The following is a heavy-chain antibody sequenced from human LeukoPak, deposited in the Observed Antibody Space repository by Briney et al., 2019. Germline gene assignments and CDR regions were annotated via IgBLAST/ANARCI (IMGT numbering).Heavy chain of an antibody. Sequence: ASVKVSCKASGYTFTSYGISWVRQAPGQGLEWMGGIIPIFGTANYAQKFQGRVTITADESTSTAYMELSSLRSEDTAVYYCARGPYSSGWTAEYFQHWGQGTLVTVSS. D-gene: IGHD6-19*01. CDR1: GYTFTSYG. CDR3: ARGPYSSGWTAEYFQH. CDR2: IIPIFGTA. J-gene: IGHJ1*01. V-gene: IGHV1-69*13.